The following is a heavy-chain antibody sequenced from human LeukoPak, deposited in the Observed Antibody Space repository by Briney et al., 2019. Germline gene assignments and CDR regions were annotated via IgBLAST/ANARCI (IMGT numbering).Heavy chain of an antibody. D-gene: IGHD3-22*01. Sequence: GGSLRLSCAASGFTFSSYAMSWVRQAPGKGLEWASTISNSDGNTYYADSVKGRFTISRDNSKNTLYLQMNSLRAEDTAVYYCAKDGPYYDSSGYYEPYYFDYWGQGTLVTVSS. CDR1: GFTFSSYA. CDR2: ISNSDGNT. CDR3: AKDGPYYDSSGYYEPYYFDY. V-gene: IGHV3-23*01. J-gene: IGHJ4*02.